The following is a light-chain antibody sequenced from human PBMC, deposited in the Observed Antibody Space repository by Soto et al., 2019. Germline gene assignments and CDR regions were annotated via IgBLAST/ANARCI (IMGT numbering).Light chain of an antibody. Sequence: EIVMTQSPATLSVSPGEIATLSCSASQSISGNYLAWYQQKPGQAPRLLIYGASNRATGIPERFSGSGSGTDFTLTISRLEPQDSAMYYCQQYVISVTFGQGTRLEIK. CDR3: QQYVISVT. CDR1: QSISGNY. J-gene: IGKJ5*01. V-gene: IGKV3-20*01. CDR2: GAS.